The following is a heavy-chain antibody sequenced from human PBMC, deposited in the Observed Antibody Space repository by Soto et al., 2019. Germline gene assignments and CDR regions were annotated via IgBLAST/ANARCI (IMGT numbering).Heavy chain of an antibody. V-gene: IGHV3-30*04. D-gene: IGHD1-26*01. J-gene: IGHJ4*02. Sequence: PGGSLRLSCAASGFTFSSYAMHWVRQAPGTWLEWVAVISYDGRDKYYPDPVKGRFTISRDNSKNTLYLQMNSLRAEDTAVYYCARSAGGSYPQYDYWGQGXLVTVYS. CDR3: ARSAGGSYPQYDY. CDR2: ISYDGRDK. CDR1: GFTFSSYA.